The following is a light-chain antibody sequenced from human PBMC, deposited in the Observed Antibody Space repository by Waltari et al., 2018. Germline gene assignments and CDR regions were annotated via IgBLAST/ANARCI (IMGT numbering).Light chain of an antibody. CDR2: EVS. J-gene: IGLJ2*01. CDR1: SSDVGSYNL. Sequence: QSALTQPASVSGSPGQSITISCTATSSDVGSYNLVSWSQQHPGKAPKLMIYEVSKRPSGVSNRFSGSKSGNTASLTISGLQAEDEADYYCCSYAGSSTSLVFGGGTKLTVL. V-gene: IGLV2-23*02. CDR3: CSYAGSSTSLV.